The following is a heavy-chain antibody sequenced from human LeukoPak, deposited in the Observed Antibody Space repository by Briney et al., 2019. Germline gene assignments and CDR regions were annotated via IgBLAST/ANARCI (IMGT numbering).Heavy chain of an antibody. CDR2: ISWNSGSI. Sequence: GRSLRLSCADSGFTFDDYAMHWVRQAPGKGLEWVSGISWNSGSIGYADSVKGRFTISRDNAKNSLYLQMNSLRAEDTALYYCAKGGPPHYWGQGTLVTVSS. CDR3: AKGGPPHY. V-gene: IGHV3-9*01. CDR1: GFTFDDYA. J-gene: IGHJ4*02.